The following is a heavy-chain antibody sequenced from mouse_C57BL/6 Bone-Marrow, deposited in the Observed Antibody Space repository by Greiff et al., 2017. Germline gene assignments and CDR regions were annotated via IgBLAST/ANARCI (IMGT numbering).Heavy chain of an antibody. CDR2: ISSGGSYT. CDR1: GFTFSSYG. Sequence: VQLVESGGDLVKPGGSLKLSCAASGFTFSSYGMSWVRQTPDKRLEWVATISSGGSYTYYPDSVKGRFTISRDNAKNTLYLQMSSLKSEDTAMYYCARLGGYDGAWFAYWGQGTLVTVSA. CDR3: ARLGGYDGAWFAY. D-gene: IGHD2-2*01. J-gene: IGHJ3*01. V-gene: IGHV5-6*01.